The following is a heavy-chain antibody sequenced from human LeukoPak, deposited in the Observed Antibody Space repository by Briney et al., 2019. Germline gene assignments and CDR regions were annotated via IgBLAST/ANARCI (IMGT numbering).Heavy chain of an antibody. CDR1: GFTFSSYA. CDR2: ISGSGGST. V-gene: IGHV3-23*01. CDR3: ARHQFDSYFDY. Sequence: GGSLRLSCAASGFTFSSYAMSWVSQAPGKGLEWVSAISGSGGSTYYADSVKGRFTISRDNSKNTLYLQMNSLRAEDTAVYYCARHQFDSYFDYWGQGTLVTVSS. J-gene: IGHJ4*02. D-gene: IGHD3-9*01.